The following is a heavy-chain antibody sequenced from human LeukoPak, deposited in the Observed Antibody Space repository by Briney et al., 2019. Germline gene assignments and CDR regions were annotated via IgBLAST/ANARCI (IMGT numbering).Heavy chain of an antibody. CDR2: ISGSGGST. CDR1: GFTFSSYA. CDR3: ASIITMIVYY. Sequence: GGSLRLSCAASGFTFSSYAMSWVRQASGEGLEWVSAISGSGGSTYYADSVKGRFTISRDNSKHTLYLQMNSLRAEDTAVYYCASIITMIVYYWGQGTLVTVSS. D-gene: IGHD3-22*01. J-gene: IGHJ4*02. V-gene: IGHV3-23*01.